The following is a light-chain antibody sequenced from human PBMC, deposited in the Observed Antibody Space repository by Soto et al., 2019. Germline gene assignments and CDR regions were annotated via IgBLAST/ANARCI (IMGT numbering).Light chain of an antibody. V-gene: IGLV4-69*01. CDR3: QTWGTGTVV. J-gene: IGLJ2*01. Sequence: QPVLTQSPSASASLGASVKLTCTLSSGHSSYAIAWHQQQPEKGPRYLMKLNSDGSHSKGDGIPDRFSGSSSGAERYLTISSLQSEDEADYYCQTWGTGTVVFGGWTKLTFL. CDR2: LNSDGSH. CDR1: SGHSSYA.